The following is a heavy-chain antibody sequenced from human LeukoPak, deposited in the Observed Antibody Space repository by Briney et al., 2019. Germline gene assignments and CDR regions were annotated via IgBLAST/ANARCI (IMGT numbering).Heavy chain of an antibody. J-gene: IGHJ4*02. Sequence: ASVTVSCKVSGYTLTELSMHWVRQTPGKGLEWMGGFDPEDGETIYAQKFQGRVTMTEDTSTDTAYMEVSSLRSEDTALYYCTILVGATHFDYWGQGTLVTVSS. D-gene: IGHD1-26*01. CDR2: FDPEDGET. CDR1: GYTLTELS. V-gene: IGHV1-24*01. CDR3: TILVGATHFDY.